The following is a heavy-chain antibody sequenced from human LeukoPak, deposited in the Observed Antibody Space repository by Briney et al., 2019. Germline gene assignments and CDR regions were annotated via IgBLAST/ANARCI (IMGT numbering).Heavy chain of an antibody. CDR2: ISGSGGGT. CDR1: GFTVSSNA. CDR3: AKDGYCSSTNCYPAPY. V-gene: IGHV3-23*01. D-gene: IGHD2-2*01. Sequence: WGSLRLSCVVSGFTVSSNAMSWVRQAPGKGLEWVSGISGSGGGTYYADSVKGRFAISRDNSKNTLSLQMNSLRAEDTAVYYCAKDGYCSSTNCYPAPYWGQGTLVTVSS. J-gene: IGHJ4*02.